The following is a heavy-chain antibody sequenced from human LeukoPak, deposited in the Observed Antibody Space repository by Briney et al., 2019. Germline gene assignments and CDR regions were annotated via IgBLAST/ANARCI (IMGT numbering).Heavy chain of an antibody. CDR2: INHSGST. D-gene: IGHD3-10*01. CDR1: GGSLSGYY. J-gene: IGHJ6*03. Sequence: SETLSLTCAVYGGSLSGYYWSWIRQPPGKGLEWIGEINHSGSTNYNPSLKSRVTISVDTSKNQFSLKLSSVTAADTAVYYCARRTYYYGSGSYYSPVYYYYYMDVWGKGTTVTVSS. CDR3: ARRTYYYGSGSYYSPVYYYYYMDV. V-gene: IGHV4-34*01.